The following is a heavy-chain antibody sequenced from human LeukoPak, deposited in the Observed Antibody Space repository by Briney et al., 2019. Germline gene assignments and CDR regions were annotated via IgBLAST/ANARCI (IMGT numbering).Heavy chain of an antibody. J-gene: IGHJ3*02. CDR2: IKQDGSEK. CDR3: ASPYYYGSGSYRGAFDI. CDR1: GFTFSSYW. V-gene: IGHV3-7*01. D-gene: IGHD3-10*01. Sequence: PGGSLRLSCAASGFTFSSYWMSWVRQAPGKGLEWVANIKQDGSEKYYVDSVKGRFTISRDNAKNSLYLQMNSLRAEDTAVYYCASPYYYGSGSYRGAFDIWGQGTMVTVSS.